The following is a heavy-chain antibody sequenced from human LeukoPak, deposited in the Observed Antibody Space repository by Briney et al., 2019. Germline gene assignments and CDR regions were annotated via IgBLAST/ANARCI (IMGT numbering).Heavy chain of an antibody. D-gene: IGHD6-6*01. Sequence: PGGSLRLSCAASGFTFSSYAMHWVRQAPGKGLEWVAVISYDGSNKYYADSVKGRFTISRDNSKNTLYLQMNSLRAEDTAVYYCARDRGGIAARRVFDYWGQGTLVTVSS. CDR1: GFTFSSYA. CDR3: ARDRGGIAARRVFDY. V-gene: IGHV3-30-3*01. CDR2: ISYDGSNK. J-gene: IGHJ4*02.